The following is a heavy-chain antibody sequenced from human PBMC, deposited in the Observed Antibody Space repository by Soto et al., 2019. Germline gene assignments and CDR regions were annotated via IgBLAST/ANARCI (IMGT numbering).Heavy chain of an antibody. D-gene: IGHD2-15*01. V-gene: IGHV4-39*01. J-gene: IGHJ4*02. CDR1: GGSISSSSYY. CDR2: IYYSGST. Sequence: SETLSLTCTVSGGSISSSSYYWGWIRQPPGKGLEWIGSIYYSGSTYYNPSLKSRVTISVDTSKNQFSLKLSSVTAADTAVYYCARRGSSGGSGTDYFDYWGQGTLVTVSS. CDR3: ARRGSSGGSGTDYFDY.